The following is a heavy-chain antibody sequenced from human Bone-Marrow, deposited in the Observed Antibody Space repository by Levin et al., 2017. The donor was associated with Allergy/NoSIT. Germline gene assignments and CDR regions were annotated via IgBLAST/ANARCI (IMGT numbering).Heavy chain of an antibody. CDR1: GGSFSGYS. Sequence: GSLRLSCAVYGGSFSGYSWSWIRQPPGKGLEWIGEINHSGSTNYNPSLKSRVTISVDTSKNQFSLKLSSVTAADTAVYYCARRGSCYSDVWPRYNWFDPWGQGTLVTVSS. D-gene: IGHD2-15*01. J-gene: IGHJ5*02. CDR2: INHSGST. V-gene: IGHV4-34*01. CDR3: ARRGSCYSDVWPRYNWFDP.